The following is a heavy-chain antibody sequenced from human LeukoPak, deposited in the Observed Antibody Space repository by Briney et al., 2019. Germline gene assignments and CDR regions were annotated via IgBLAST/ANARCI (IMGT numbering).Heavy chain of an antibody. J-gene: IGHJ3*02. CDR2: IYYSGST. V-gene: IGHV4-59*08. CDR1: GGSISSYY. D-gene: IGHD6-13*01. CDR3: ARAGYSSSWYDAFDI. Sequence: PSETLSLTCTVSGGSISSYYWSWIRQPPGKGLEWIGYIYYSGSTNYNPSLKSRVTISVDTSKNQFSLKLSSVTAADTAVYYCARAGYSSSWYDAFDIWCQGTMVTVSS.